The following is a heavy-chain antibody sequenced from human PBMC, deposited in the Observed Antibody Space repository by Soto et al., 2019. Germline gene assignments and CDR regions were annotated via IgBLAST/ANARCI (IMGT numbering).Heavy chain of an antibody. CDR2: IYPGDSDT. CDR3: ARTSSQLLYLHRGHNWFDP. D-gene: IGHD2-2*02. CDR1: GYSFTSYW. V-gene: IGHV5-51*01. Sequence: GESLKISCKGSGYSFTSYWIGWVRQMPGKGLEWMGIIYPGDSDTRYSPSFQGQVTISADKSISTAYLQWSSLKASDTAMYYCARTSSQLLYLHRGHNWFDPWGQGTLVTVSS. J-gene: IGHJ5*02.